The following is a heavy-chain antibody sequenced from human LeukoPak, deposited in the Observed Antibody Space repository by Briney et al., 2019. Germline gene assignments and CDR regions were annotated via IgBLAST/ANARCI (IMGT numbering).Heavy chain of an antibody. D-gene: IGHD6-13*01. CDR2: ISYDGSNK. CDR1: GFTFSSYA. CDR3: ARPQYSSSWRDYYYYGMDV. Sequence: GGSLRLSCAASGFTFSSYAMHWVRQAPGKGLEWVAVISYDGSNKYYADSVKGRFTISRDNSKNTLYLQMNSLRAEDTAVYYCARPQYSSSWRDYYYYGMDVWGQGTTVTVSS. V-gene: IGHV3-30*04. J-gene: IGHJ6*02.